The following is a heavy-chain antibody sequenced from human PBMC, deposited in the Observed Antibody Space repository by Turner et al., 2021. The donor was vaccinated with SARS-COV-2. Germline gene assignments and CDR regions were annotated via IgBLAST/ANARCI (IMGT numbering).Heavy chain of an antibody. CDR1: GFTFSSYD. D-gene: IGHD3-22*01. J-gene: IGHJ4*02. V-gene: IGHV3-13*04. CDR2: IGTAGDT. CDR3: ARANYDSSGYYCYFDY. Sequence: EVQLVESGGGLVQPGGSLRLPCAASGFTFSSYDMHWVRQATGKGLEWVSVIGTAGDTYYPGSVKGRFTISRENAKNSLYLQMNTLRAGDTAVYYCARANYDSSGYYCYFDYWGRGTLVTVSS.